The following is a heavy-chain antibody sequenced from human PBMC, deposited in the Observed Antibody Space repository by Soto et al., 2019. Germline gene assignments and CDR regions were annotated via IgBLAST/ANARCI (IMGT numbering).Heavy chain of an antibody. V-gene: IGHV4-4*07. D-gene: IGHD2-15*01. CDR1: GGSISSYY. J-gene: IGHJ6*02. CDR2: IYTSGST. CDR3: ARDALVHCSGGSCYSDYYYYGMDA. Sequence: SETLSLTCTVSGGSISSYYWSWIRQPAGKGLEWIGRIYTSGSTNYNPSLKSRVTMSVDTSKNQFSLKLSSVTAADTAVYYCARDALVHCSGGSCYSDYYYYGMDAWGQGTTVTVSS.